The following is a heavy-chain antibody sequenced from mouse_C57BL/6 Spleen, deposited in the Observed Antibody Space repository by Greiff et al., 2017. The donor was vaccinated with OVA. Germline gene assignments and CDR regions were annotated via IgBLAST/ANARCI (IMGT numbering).Heavy chain of an antibody. J-gene: IGHJ1*03. CDR3: ARQKGYYDYDWYFDV. CDR2: ISSGGSYT. Sequence: DVMLVESGGDLVKPGGSLKLSCAASGFTFSSYGMSWVRQTPDKRLEWVATISSGGSYTYYPDSVKGRFTISRDNAKNTLYLQMSSLKSDDTAMYYCARQKGYYDYDWYFDVWGTGTTVTVSS. V-gene: IGHV5-6*02. D-gene: IGHD2-4*01. CDR1: GFTFSSYG.